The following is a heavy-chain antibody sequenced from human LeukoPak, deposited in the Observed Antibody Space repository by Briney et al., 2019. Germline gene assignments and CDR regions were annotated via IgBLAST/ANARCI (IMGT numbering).Heavy chain of an antibody. CDR1: GYTLTELS. Sequence: ASVKVSCKISGYTLTELSMHWVRQAPGKGLEWMGGFDPEDGETFYAQKFQGRVTMTEDTSTDTAYMELSSLRSEDTAVYYCATDYYYDSSGSYYTVDYWGQGTLVTVSS. CDR3: ATDYYYDSSGSYYTVDY. V-gene: IGHV1-24*01. CDR2: FDPEDGET. D-gene: IGHD3-22*01. J-gene: IGHJ4*02.